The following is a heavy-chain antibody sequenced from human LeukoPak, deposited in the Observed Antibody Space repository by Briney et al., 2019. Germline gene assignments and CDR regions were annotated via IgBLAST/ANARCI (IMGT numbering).Heavy chain of an antibody. V-gene: IGHV4-39*07. CDR3: AREAGGSGWYGIGSFAFDI. CDR2: IFHKGST. J-gene: IGHJ3*02. CDR1: GGSISSSSYY. Sequence: SETLSLTCTVSGGSISSSSYYWGWIRQPPGTGLEWIGSIFHKGSTYYNPSLKSRVTISVDTSKNQFSLKLRSVTAADTAVYYCAREAGGSGWYGIGSFAFDIWGQGTMVTVSS. D-gene: IGHD6-19*01.